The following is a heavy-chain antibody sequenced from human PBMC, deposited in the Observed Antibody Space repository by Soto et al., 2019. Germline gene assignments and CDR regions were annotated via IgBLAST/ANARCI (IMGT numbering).Heavy chain of an antibody. V-gene: IGHV2-26*01. D-gene: IGHD2-2*01. J-gene: IGHJ4*02. CDR3: ARIQGYCLSTSCYAGDH. Sequence: QVTLKESGPVLVKPTETLTLTCTVSGFSLSNARMGVSWIRQPPGKALEWLAHIFSNDEKSYSTSLKRRLTISKDTSKSQVVLTMTNMDPVDTATYYCARIQGYCLSTSCYAGDHWGQGTLVTVSS. CDR2: IFSNDEK. CDR1: GFSLSNARMG.